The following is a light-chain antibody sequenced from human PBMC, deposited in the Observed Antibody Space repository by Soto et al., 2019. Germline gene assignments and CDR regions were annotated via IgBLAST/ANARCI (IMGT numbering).Light chain of an antibody. Sequence: EIVLTQSPATLSLSPGERATLSCRASQSVSSYLAWYQQKPGQAPRLLIYDASNRATGIPARFSGSGSGTYFTLTISSLEPEEFAVYYCQQRSNWPLTFGGGTKVEIK. J-gene: IGKJ4*01. CDR2: DAS. CDR1: QSVSSY. CDR3: QQRSNWPLT. V-gene: IGKV3-11*01.